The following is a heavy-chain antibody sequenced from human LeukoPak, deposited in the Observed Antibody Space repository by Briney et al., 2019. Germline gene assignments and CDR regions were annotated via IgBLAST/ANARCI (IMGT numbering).Heavy chain of an antibody. CDR2: ISSSSSII. D-gene: IGHD5-12*01. CDR3: ARDLGYLFDY. V-gene: IGHV3-48*01. J-gene: IGHJ4*02. Sequence: GGSLRLSCAASGFIFRTYSMNWVRQAPGKGLEWISYISSSSSIIYYADSVKGRFTVSRDNAKNSLYLQMNSLRAEDTAVYYCARDLGYLFDYWGQGTLVTVSS. CDR1: GFIFRTYS.